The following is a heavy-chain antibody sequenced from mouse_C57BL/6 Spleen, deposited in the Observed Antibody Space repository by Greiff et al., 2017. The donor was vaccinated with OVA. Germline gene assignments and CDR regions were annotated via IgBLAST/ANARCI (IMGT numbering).Heavy chain of an antibody. CDR3: ARHGGSGYPFAY. J-gene: IGHJ3*01. D-gene: IGHD3-2*02. CDR2: IYSDGGST. V-gene: IGHV5-2*03. CDR1: EYDFPSHD. Sequence: EVKLVESGGGLVQPGESLKLSCESNEYDFPSHDMSWVRKTPEKRLELVAAIYSDGGSTYYPDTMERRFIISRDNTKKTRYLQMSSLRSEDTAMYYGARHGGSGYPFAYWGQGTLVTVSA.